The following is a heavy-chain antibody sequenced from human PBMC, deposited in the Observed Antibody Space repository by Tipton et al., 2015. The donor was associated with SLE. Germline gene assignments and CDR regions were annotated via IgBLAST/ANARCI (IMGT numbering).Heavy chain of an antibody. CDR2: INSDGSST. V-gene: IGHV3-74*01. Sequence: SLRLSCVASGFTFRSHWMHWVRQPPGKGLVGVSRINSDGSSTSYADSVKGRFTISRDNAKNTLYLQMNSLRAEDTAVYYCARGTMLNSWGQGTLVTVSS. D-gene: IGHD4/OR15-4a*01. CDR1: GFTFRSHW. J-gene: IGHJ4*02. CDR3: ARGTMLNS.